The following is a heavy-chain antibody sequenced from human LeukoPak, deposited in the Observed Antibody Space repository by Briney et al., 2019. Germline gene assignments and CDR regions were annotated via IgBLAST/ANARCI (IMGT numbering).Heavy chain of an antibody. J-gene: IGHJ4*02. V-gene: IGHV3-23*01. CDR3: AKDTSIGRYCTNGVCSPFDY. D-gene: IGHD2-8*01. Sequence: GGSLRLSCAGSGFTFSSYAMSWVRQAPGEGLKWGSAISDTGATTYDADSVKGRFTISRDNSRSTLYLQMNSLRAEDTALYYCAKDTSIGRYCTNGVCSPFDYWGQGTLVTVSS. CDR2: ISDTGATT. CDR1: GFTFSSYA.